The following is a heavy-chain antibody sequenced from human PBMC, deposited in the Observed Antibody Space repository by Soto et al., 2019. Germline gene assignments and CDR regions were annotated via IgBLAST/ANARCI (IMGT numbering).Heavy chain of an antibody. J-gene: IGHJ6*02. CDR1: GGTFSSYA. Sequence: QVQLVQSGAEVKKPGSSVKVSCKASGGTFSSYAISWVRQAPGQGLEWMGGIIPISDTTNYAQKFQGRVTITADESRSTAYMELSSVRSEDTAVYYCVRSQGSSTSLEIYYYYYYGMDVWGQGTTVTVSS. V-gene: IGHV1-69*01. D-gene: IGHD2-2*01. CDR2: IIPISDTT. CDR3: VRSQGSSTSLEIYYYYYYGMDV.